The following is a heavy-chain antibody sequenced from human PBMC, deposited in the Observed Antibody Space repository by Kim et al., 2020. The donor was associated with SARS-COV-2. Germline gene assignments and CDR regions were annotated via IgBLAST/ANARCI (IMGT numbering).Heavy chain of an antibody. CDR3: ARHGATNYAFDI. CDR1: GGSISSSSYY. J-gene: IGHJ3*02. Sequence: SETLSLTCTVSGGSISSSSYYWGWIRQPPGKGLEWIGSIYYSGSTYYNPSLKSRVTISVDTSKNQFSLKLSSVNAADTAVYYCARHGATNYAFDICGPGTMVTVSS. CDR2: IYYSGST. V-gene: IGHV4-39*01. D-gene: IGHD1-26*01.